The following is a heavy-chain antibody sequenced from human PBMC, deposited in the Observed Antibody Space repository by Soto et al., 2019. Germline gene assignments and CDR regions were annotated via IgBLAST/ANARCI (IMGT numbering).Heavy chain of an antibody. V-gene: IGHV4-34*02. J-gene: IGHJ4*02. Sequence: QVQLQQWGAGLLKPSETLSFTCAVYGGSFSGYYWSWIRQPPGRGLEWIGEINHSGSTNYYPSLKGRVAISVDTSKNQFSLKLSSVTAADTAVYDCARRPHYGSGSLDYWGQGTLVTVSS. CDR3: ARRPHYGSGSLDY. CDR2: INHSGST. D-gene: IGHD3-10*01. CDR1: GGSFSGYY.